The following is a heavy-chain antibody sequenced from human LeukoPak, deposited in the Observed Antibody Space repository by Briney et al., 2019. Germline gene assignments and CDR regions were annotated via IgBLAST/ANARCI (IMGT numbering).Heavy chain of an antibody. V-gene: IGHV4-34*01. D-gene: IGHD5-18*01. Sequence: SETLSLTCAVYGGSFSGYYWSWIRQPPGKGLEWIGEINHSGSTNYNPSLKSRVTISVDTSKNQFSLKLSSVTAADTAVYYCARVTRGYGYGYHYFDYWGQGTLVTVSS. CDR3: ARVTRGYGYGYHYFDY. CDR1: GGSFSGYY. CDR2: INHSGST. J-gene: IGHJ4*02.